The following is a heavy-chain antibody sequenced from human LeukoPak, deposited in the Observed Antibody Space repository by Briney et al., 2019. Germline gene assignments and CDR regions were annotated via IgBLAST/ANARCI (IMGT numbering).Heavy chain of an antibody. CDR2: ISSSSSYT. CDR3: ARTVRGVIINNWFDP. CDR1: GFTFSDYY. Sequence: GGSLRLSCAASGFTFSDYYMSWIRQAPGKGLEWVSYISSSSSYTNYADSVKGRFTISRDNAKNSLYLQMNSLRAEDTAVYYCARTVRGVIINNWFDPWGQGTLVTVSS. J-gene: IGHJ5*02. V-gene: IGHV3-11*03. D-gene: IGHD3-10*01.